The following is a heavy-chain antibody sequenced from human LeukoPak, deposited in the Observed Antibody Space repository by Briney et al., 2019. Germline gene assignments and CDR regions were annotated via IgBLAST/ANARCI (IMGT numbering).Heavy chain of an antibody. CDR3: ARSIIVVVPASGYYYYMDV. CDR2: ISAYNGNT. Sequence: SSVKVSFKASGGTFSSYAISWVRQAPGQGLEWMGWISAYNGNTNYAQKLQGRVTMTTDTSTSTAYMELRSLRSDDTAVYYCARSIIVVVPASGYYYYMDVWGKGTTVTVSS. CDR1: GGTFSSYA. J-gene: IGHJ6*03. D-gene: IGHD2-2*01. V-gene: IGHV1-18*01.